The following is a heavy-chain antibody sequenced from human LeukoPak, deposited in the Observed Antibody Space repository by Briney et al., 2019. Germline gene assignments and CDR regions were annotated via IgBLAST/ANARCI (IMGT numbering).Heavy chain of an antibody. CDR3: ARRKTGTMEDY. V-gene: IGHV4-34*01. D-gene: IGHD1-7*01. J-gene: IGHJ4*02. CDR1: GGSFSGYY. CDR2: INYSGNT. Sequence: SETLSLTCAVYGGSFSGYYWSWIRQPPGKGLEWIGTINYSGNTYYNPSLKSRVTISVDTSKSQFSLKLSSVTAADTAVYYCARRKTGTMEDYWGQGTIVTVSS.